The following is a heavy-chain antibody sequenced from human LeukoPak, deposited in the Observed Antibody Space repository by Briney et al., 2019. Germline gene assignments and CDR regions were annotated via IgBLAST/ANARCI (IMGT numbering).Heavy chain of an antibody. D-gene: IGHD5-18*01. CDR2: IYYSGSA. CDR3: ARTTEGGYTYDYFYYYYMDV. J-gene: IGHJ6*03. V-gene: IGHV4-59*13. CDR1: GGSISSYY. Sequence: SETLSLTCTVSGGSISSYYWSWIRQPPGKGLEWMGYIYYSGSANYNPSLKSRVTISVDTSKNQFSLKLRSVTAADTAVYYCARTTEGGYTYDYFYYYYMDVWGKGTTVTISS.